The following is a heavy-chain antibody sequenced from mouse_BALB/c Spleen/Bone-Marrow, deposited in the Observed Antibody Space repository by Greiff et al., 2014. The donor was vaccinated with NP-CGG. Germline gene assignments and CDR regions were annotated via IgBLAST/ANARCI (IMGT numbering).Heavy chain of an antibody. CDR3: ARPGDYDAMDY. J-gene: IGHJ4*01. CDR2: INPDSSTI. Sequence: VQLQQSGGGLVQPGGSPKLSCAASRFDFSRYWMSWVRQAPGKGLEWIGEINPDSSTINYTPSLKDKFIISRDNAKNTLYLQMSKVRSEDTALYYCARPGDYDAMDYWGQGTSVTVSS. V-gene: IGHV4-1*02. CDR1: RFDFSRYW.